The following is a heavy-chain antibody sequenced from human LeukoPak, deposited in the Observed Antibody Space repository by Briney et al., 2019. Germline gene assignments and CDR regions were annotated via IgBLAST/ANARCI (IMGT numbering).Heavy chain of an antibody. V-gene: IGHV3-23*01. CDR2: ISGSGGST. Sequence: GGSLRLSCAASGFTFSSYAMSWVRQAPGKGLEWVSAISGSGGSTYYADSVKGRFTISRDNSKNTLYLQMNSLRAEDTAVYYCAKVSSGYGTAYYHFMDVWGKGTTVTVSS. CDR1: GFTFSSYA. J-gene: IGHJ6*03. D-gene: IGHD5-12*01. CDR3: AKVSSGYGTAYYHFMDV.